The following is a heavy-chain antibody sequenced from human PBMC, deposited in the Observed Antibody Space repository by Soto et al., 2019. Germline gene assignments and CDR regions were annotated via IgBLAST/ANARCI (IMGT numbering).Heavy chain of an antibody. D-gene: IGHD5-18*01. CDR1: GFTFSSYA. CDR2: ISGSGGST. Sequence: GGSLRLSCAASGFTFSSYAMSWVRQAPGKGLEWVSAISGSGGSTYYADSVKGRFTISRDNSKNTLYLQMNSLRAEDTAVYYCAKDGDSYGLHYYYYYGMDVWGRGTTVTVSS. CDR3: AKDGDSYGLHYYYYYGMDV. J-gene: IGHJ6*02. V-gene: IGHV3-23*01.